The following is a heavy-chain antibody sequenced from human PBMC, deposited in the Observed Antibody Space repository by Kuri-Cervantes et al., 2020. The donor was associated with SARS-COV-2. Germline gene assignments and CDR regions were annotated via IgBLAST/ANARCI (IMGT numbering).Heavy chain of an antibody. Sequence: SETLSLTCTVSGGSISSYYWSWIRQPAGKGLEWIGRIYTSGSTNYNPSLKSRVTMSVDTSKNQFSLKLSSVTAADTAVYYCAREAYGSGSYFAYYYYYYMDVWGKGTTVPSP. V-gene: IGHV4-4*07. CDR3: AREAYGSGSYFAYYYYYYMDV. CDR1: GGSISSYY. J-gene: IGHJ6*03. CDR2: IYTSGST. D-gene: IGHD3-10*01.